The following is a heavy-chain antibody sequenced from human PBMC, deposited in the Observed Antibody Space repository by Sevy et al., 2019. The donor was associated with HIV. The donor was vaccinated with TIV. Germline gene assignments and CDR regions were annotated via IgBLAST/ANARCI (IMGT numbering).Heavy chain of an antibody. CDR1: GFTFSSYG. D-gene: IGHD6-19*01. CDR2: ISYDGSNK. Sequence: GGSLRLSCAASGFTFSSYGMHWVRQAPGKGLEWVAVISYDGSNKYYADSVKDRFTISRDNSKNTLYLQMNSLRAEDTAVYYCAKDHGSGWYDYWGQGTLVTVSS. V-gene: IGHV3-30*18. J-gene: IGHJ4*02. CDR3: AKDHGSGWYDY.